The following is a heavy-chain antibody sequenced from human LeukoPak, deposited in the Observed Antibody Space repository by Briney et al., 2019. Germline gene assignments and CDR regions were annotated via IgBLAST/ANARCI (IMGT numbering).Heavy chain of an antibody. V-gene: IGHV4-59*11. CDR2: IYYSGST. Sequence: SETLSLTCTVSGGSISSHYWSWIRQPPGKGLEWIGYIYYSGSTNYNPSLKSRVTISVDTSKNQSSLKLSSVTAADTAVYYCARGGNPEFDYWGQGTLVTVSS. D-gene: IGHD1-14*01. J-gene: IGHJ4*02. CDR3: ARGGNPEFDY. CDR1: GGSISSHY.